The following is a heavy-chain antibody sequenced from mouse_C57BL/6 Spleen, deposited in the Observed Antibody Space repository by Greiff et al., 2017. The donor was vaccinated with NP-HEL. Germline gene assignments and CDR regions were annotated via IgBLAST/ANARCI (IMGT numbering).Heavy chain of an antibody. CDR3: AKNPPTGYYAMGD. CDR2: IWSGGST. V-gene: IGHV2-4*01. J-gene: IGHJ4*01. D-gene: IGHD4-1*02. Sequence: QVQLKQSGPGLVQPSQSLSITCTVSGFSLTSYGVHWVRQPPGKGLEWLGVIWSGGSTDYNAAFISRLSISKDNSKSQVFFKMNSLQADDTAIYYCAKNPPTGYYAMGDWGQGTSVTVSS. CDR1: GFSLTSYG.